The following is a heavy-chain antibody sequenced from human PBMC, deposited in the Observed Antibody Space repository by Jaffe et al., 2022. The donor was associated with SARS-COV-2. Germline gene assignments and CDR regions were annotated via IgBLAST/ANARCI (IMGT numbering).Heavy chain of an antibody. CDR2: IHTSGST. Sequence: QVQLQESGPGLVKPSQTLSLTCNVSGGSISTGSHYWSWIRQPDGQGLEWIGRIHTSGSTNYNASLKTRVTISLDTSKNQVSLRLSSVTAADTAVYYCARAPGSGTYGSNLYYHYGMDDWGQGTTVTVSS. V-gene: IGHV4-61*02. D-gene: IGHD3-10*01. CDR1: GGSISTGSHY. CDR3: ARAPGSGTYGSNLYYHYGMDD. J-gene: IGHJ6*02.